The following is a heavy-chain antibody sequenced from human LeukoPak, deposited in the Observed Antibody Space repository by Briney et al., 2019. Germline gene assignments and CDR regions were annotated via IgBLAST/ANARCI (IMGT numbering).Heavy chain of an antibody. J-gene: IGHJ2*01. Sequence: PGGSLRLSCAASGFTFSSYGMNWVRQAPGKGLEWVSFVSIGGSFIYYADSVKGRFTISRDDAKNSLYLQMNSLTAEDTAEYYCARDKINTVTTGWYFDLWGRGTLVSVSS. V-gene: IGHV3-21*01. CDR3: ARDKINTVTTGWYFDL. CDR1: GFTFSSYG. CDR2: VSIGGSFI. D-gene: IGHD4-17*01.